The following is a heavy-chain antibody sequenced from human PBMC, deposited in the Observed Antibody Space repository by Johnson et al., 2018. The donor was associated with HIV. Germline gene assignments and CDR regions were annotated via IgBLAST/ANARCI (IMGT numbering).Heavy chain of an antibody. D-gene: IGHD1-26*01. CDR1: GFTFSSYA. Sequence: QVQLVESGGGVVQPGRSLRLSCAASGFTFSSYAMHWVRQAPGKGLEWVAVISYYGSNKYYADSVKGRFTISRDNSKNTLYLQMNSLRAEDTAVYYCARGSWSSGSYGIWYAFDIWGQGTKVTVSS. CDR3: ARGSWSSGSYGIWYAFDI. CDR2: ISYYGSNK. V-gene: IGHV3-30*04. J-gene: IGHJ3*02.